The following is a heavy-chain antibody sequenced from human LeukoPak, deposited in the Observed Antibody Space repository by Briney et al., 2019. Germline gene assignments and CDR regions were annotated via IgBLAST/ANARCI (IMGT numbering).Heavy chain of an antibody. CDR2: IKQDGSEQ. CDR3: ASHSGCSVDY. Sequence: GGSLRLSCAASGVTFSNYWMSWVRQTPGKGLEWVANIKQDGSEQYYVDSMEGRFTVSRDNAKNSLPLQMNSLRADDTAVYYCASHSGCSVDYWGQGALVTVS. CDR1: GVTFSNYW. V-gene: IGHV3-7*01. D-gene: IGHD6-19*01. J-gene: IGHJ4*02.